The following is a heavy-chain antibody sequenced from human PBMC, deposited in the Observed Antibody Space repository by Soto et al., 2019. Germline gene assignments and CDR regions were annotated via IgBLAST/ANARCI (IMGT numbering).Heavy chain of an antibody. J-gene: IGHJ4*02. CDR2: ISAYSGDT. CDR3: ARPSGSYGDYAWSLKY. Sequence: ASVKVSCKASGYPFTGYSVGWVLQAPGEGPEWMGWISAYSGDTYYAQRFQDRLTMTTDASTSTAYMDLRSLRSDDTAVYYCARPSGSYGDYAWSLKYWGQGTLVTVSS. D-gene: IGHD4-17*01. V-gene: IGHV1-18*01. CDR1: GYPFTGYS.